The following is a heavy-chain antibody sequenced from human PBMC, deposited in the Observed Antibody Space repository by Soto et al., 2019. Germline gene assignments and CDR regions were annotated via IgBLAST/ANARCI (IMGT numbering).Heavy chain of an antibody. V-gene: IGHV4-61*03. D-gene: IGHD3-3*01. J-gene: IGHJ3*02. CDR1: GCPVSNYSKY. Sequence: AETLCLTCTVSGCPVSNYSKYWGWMRQRPGTALEYIGRSCRCANYNYNPALEPRVSVSVETSKNHFSLKLSPVTAADTALYFCARFKRVTTFGVLTDGPRDAFDIWGQATLIT. CDR2: SCRCANY. CDR3: ARFKRVTTFGVLTDGPRDAFDI.